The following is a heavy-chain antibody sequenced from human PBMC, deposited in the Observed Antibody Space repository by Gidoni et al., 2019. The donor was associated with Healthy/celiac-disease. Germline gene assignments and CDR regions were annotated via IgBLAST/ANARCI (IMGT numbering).Heavy chain of an antibody. Sequence: QVQLQQWGAGLLKPSEPLSLTCAVYGGSFSGYYWSWIRQPPGKGLEWIGEINHSGSTNYNPSLKSRVTISVDTSKNQFSLKLSSVTAADTAVYYCARGPRFVVVTAIRGFDYWGQGTLVTVSS. CDR1: GGSFSGYY. V-gene: IGHV4-34*01. CDR3: ARGPRFVVVTAIRGFDY. J-gene: IGHJ4*02. CDR2: INHSGST. D-gene: IGHD2-21*02.